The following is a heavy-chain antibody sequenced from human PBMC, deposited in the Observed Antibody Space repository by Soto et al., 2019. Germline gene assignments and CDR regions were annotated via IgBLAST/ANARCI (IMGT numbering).Heavy chain of an antibody. CDR2: IWYDGSNK. CDR1: GFTFSSYG. V-gene: IGHV3-33*01. CDR3: ARTFMITFGGALDY. D-gene: IGHD3-16*01. J-gene: IGHJ4*02. Sequence: GGSLRLSCAASGFTFSSYGMHWVRQAPGKGLEWVAVIWYDGSNKYYADSVKGRFTISRDNSKNTLYLQMNSLRAEDTAVYYCARTFMITFGGALDYWGQGTLVTVSS.